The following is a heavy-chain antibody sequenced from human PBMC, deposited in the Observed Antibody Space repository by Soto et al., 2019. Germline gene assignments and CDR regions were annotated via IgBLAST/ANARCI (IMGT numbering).Heavy chain of an antibody. CDR3: ARDVYCSGTSCYRYYYYYMDV. V-gene: IGHV3-33*01. CDR2: IWYDGSNK. Sequence: GGSLRLSCAASGFTFSSYGMHWVRQAPGKGLEWVAVIWYDGSNKYYADSVKGRFTISRDNSKNTLYLQMNSLRAEDTAVYYCARDVYCSGTSCYRYYYYYMDVWGKGTTVTVSS. D-gene: IGHD2-2*02. J-gene: IGHJ6*03. CDR1: GFTFSSYG.